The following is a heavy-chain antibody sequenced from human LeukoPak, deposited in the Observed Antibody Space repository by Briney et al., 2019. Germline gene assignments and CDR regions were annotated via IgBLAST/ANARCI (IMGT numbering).Heavy chain of an antibody. CDR3: ARNGGSGSPYFDY. CDR1: GYTFTPHG. V-gene: IGHV1-2*02. CDR2: INPNSGGT. Sequence: GASVKVSCKASGYTFTPHGISWVRQAPGHGLEWMGWINPNSGGTNYAQKFQGRVTMTRDTSISTAYMELSRLRSDDTAVYYCARNGGSGSPYFDYWGQGTLVTVSS. D-gene: IGHD3-10*01. J-gene: IGHJ4*02.